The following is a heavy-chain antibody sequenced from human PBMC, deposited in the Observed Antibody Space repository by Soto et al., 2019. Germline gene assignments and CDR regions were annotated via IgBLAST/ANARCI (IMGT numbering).Heavy chain of an antibody. Sequence: GGSLRLSCEASGFTLTTYTMNWVRQASGKGLEWVSSITSSSGHIYYADSVKGRFTISRDNARNSLYLQMNSLRSEDTAVYYCVRERGLSSFYGMDVWGQGTTVTVSS. CDR2: ITSSSGHI. D-gene: IGHD3-10*01. J-gene: IGHJ6*02. CDR1: GFTLTTYT. CDR3: VRERGLSSFYGMDV. V-gene: IGHV3-21*01.